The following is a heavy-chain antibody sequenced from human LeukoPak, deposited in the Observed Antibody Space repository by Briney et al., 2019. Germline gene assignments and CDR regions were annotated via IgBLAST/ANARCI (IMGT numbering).Heavy chain of an antibody. CDR2: IFAYNGNT. J-gene: IGHJ3*01. Sequence: GASVKVSCKTSGYIFTTYGISWVRQAPGQGLEWMGWIFAYNGNTNYAQRLQGRVTMTTDTPTSTASMELRSLRSDDTAVYYCTRAGYCSGGGCYAGALDFWGQGTMVTVSS. V-gene: IGHV1-18*01. CDR1: GYIFTTYG. D-gene: IGHD2-15*01. CDR3: TRAGYCSGGGCYAGALDF.